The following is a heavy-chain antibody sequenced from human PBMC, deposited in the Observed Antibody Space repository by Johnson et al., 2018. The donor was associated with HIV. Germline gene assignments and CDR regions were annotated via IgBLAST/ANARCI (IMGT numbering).Heavy chain of an antibody. D-gene: IGHD2-8*01. CDR3: VRGSLTDDSFAD. CDR2: ISYDGSNK. V-gene: IGHV3-30*04. Sequence: QVQLVESEGGVVQPGRSLRLSCAASGFTFSSYAMHWVRQAPGKGLEWVAVISYDGSNKFYADSVTGRFTVSRDHSKNTLSLQMNSLTTEDTAIYYCVRGSLTDDSFADWGQGTMVTVSS. CDR1: GFTFSSYA. J-gene: IGHJ3*01.